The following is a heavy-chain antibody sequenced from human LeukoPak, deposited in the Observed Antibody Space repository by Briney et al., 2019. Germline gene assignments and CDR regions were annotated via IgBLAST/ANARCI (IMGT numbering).Heavy chain of an antibody. V-gene: IGHV3-13*01. CDR1: GFTFSSYD. Sequence: PWGSLRLSCAASGFTFSSYDMHWVRQATGKGLEWVSAICTVGDTYYPGSVKGRFTISRENAKNSLYLQMNSLTAGDTAVYYCARFHGGLYYFDYWGQGTLVTVSS. J-gene: IGHJ4*02. CDR3: ARFHGGLYYFDY. D-gene: IGHD4-23*01. CDR2: ICTVGDT.